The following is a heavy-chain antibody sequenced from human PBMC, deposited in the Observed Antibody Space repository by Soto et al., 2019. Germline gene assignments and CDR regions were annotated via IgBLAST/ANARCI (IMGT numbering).Heavy chain of an antibody. CDR1: GFTFSSYG. CDR3: ARDGYCSGGSCYSVPVFDY. Sequence: QVQLVESGGGVVQPGRSLRLSCAASGFTFSSYGMHWVRQAPGKGLEWVAVIWYDGSNKYYADSVKGRFTISRDHSKNTLYLQMNSLRAEDTAVYYCARDGYCSGGSCYSVPVFDYWGQGTLVTVSS. V-gene: IGHV3-33*01. J-gene: IGHJ4*02. CDR2: IWYDGSNK. D-gene: IGHD2-15*01.